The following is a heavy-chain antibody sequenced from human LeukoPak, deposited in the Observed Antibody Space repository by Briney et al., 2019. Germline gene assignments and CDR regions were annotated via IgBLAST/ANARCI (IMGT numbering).Heavy chain of an antibody. CDR1: VYTFTGYY. V-gene: IGHV1-2*02. J-gene: IGHJ5*02. D-gene: IGHD3-9*01. Sequence: GASVKVSCKASVYTFTGYYMEWVRQAPGQGLEWMGWINPNSGGTNYAQKFQSRVTMTRDTSISTAYMELSRLRSDDTAVYYCARATTHYDILIPNWFDPWGQGTLVTVSS. CDR3: ARATTHYDILIPNWFDP. CDR2: INPNSGGT.